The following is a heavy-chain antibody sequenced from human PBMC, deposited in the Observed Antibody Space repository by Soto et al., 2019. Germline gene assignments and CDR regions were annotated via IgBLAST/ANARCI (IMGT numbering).Heavy chain of an antibody. CDR3: ARVPSSDYGDPQGAFDI. V-gene: IGHV4-31*03. CDR2: IYYSGST. J-gene: IGHJ3*02. CDR1: GGSISSGGYY. Sequence: SETLSLTCTVSGGSISSGGYYWSWIRQHPGKGLEWIGYIYYSGSTYYNPSLKSRVTISVDTSKNQFSLKLSSVTAADTAVYYCARVPSSDYGDPQGAFDIWGQGTMVTVS. D-gene: IGHD4-17*01.